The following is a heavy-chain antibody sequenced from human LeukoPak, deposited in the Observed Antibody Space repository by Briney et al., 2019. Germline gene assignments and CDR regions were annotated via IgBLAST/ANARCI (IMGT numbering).Heavy chain of an antibody. Sequence: SETLSLTCAVSGYSISSGYYWGWIRQPPGKGLEWIGSIYHSESTYYNPSLKSRVTISVDTSKNQFSLKLGSVTAADTAVYYCAIHTLEYYYDSSGYGFDYWGQGTLVTVSS. V-gene: IGHV4-38-2*01. CDR3: AIHTLEYYYDSSGYGFDY. D-gene: IGHD3-22*01. J-gene: IGHJ4*02. CDR2: IYHSEST. CDR1: GYSISSGYY.